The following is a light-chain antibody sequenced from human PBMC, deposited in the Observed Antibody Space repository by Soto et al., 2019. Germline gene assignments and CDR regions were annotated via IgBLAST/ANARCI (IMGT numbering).Light chain of an antibody. CDR2: KAT. Sequence: DIQMTQSPSTLSASVGDRVTITCRASQSISSWLAWYQQKPGKAPKLLIYKATSLESGVPSRFSGSGSGTEFTLIFSSLQSDDFATYYCQQYNSYSTFGQGTKVEIK. V-gene: IGKV1-5*03. CDR1: QSISSW. CDR3: QQYNSYST. J-gene: IGKJ1*01.